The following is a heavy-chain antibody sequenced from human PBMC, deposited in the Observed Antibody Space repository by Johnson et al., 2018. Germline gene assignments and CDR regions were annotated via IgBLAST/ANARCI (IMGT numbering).Heavy chain of an antibody. CDR2: TRDKSNSYTT. CDR1: GFTFSDHY. J-gene: IGHJ1*01. Sequence: EVQLVESGGGLVQPGGSLRLSCAASGFTFSDHYMDWVRQAPGKGLEWVGRTRDKSNSYTTEYAASGKGSFTISRDDSKNSLSLQMNSLKTEDTAVYYCVSASGITYPCFQHWGQGTLVTVSS. V-gene: IGHV3-72*01. CDR3: VSASGITYPCFQH. D-gene: IGHD3-10*01.